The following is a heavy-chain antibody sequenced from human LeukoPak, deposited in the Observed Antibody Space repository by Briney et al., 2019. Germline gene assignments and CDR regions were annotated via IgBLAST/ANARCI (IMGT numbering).Heavy chain of an antibody. Sequence: GGSLRLSCVVSGFTFSSYAMHWVRQAPGKGLEYVSAISSNGGSTYYANSVKGRFTISRDNSKNTLYLQMVSLRVEDMAVYYCARASSGWYGYWGQGTLVTVSS. CDR2: ISSNGGST. CDR1: GFTFSSYA. V-gene: IGHV3-64*01. D-gene: IGHD6-19*01. J-gene: IGHJ4*02. CDR3: ARASSGWYGY.